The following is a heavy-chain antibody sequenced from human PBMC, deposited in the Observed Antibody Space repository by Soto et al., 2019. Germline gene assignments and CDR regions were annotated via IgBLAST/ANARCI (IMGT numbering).Heavy chain of an antibody. V-gene: IGHV3-15*01. CDR2: IKTNADGATT. CDR3: TTHVLQVSDWIMFFDY. J-gene: IGHJ4*02. D-gene: IGHD2-2*03. Sequence: EVQLVQSGGGLGRPGGSLRLSCAASGFNFNNAWMSWVRQAPGKGLEWVGRIKTNADGATTDYAARVKGRFTISRDDSEKTLYLQMSSLRTDDTAVYFCTTHVLQVSDWIMFFDYWGQGVLVTVSS. CDR1: GFNFNNAW.